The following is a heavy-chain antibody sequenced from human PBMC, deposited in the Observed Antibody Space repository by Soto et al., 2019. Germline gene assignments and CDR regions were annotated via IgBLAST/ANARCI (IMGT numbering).Heavy chain of an antibody. CDR3: VRNWRYYGGDYYYGMDA. CDR2: IYWDDDE. D-gene: IGHD3-10*01. J-gene: IGHJ6*02. V-gene: IGHV2-5*02. Sequence: ITLKESGPTLVKPTQILTLTCTFSGFSLNTGGVGVGWVRQPRGKAMEWLARIYWDDDERYRPSLRSRLNITKDTINNQVVLTMTNMDPEDTATYYCVRNWRYYGGDYYYGMDAWGQGTTVTVSS. CDR1: GFSLNTGGVG.